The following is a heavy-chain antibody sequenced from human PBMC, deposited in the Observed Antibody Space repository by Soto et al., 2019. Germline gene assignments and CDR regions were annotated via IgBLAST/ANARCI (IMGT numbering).Heavy chain of an antibody. Sequence: SETLSLTCTVSGGSVSSGSYYWSWIRQPPGKGLEWIGYIYYSGSTNYNPSLKSRVTISVDTSKNQFSLKLSSVTAADTAVYYCARDRRIAAAGTFDPWGQGTLVTVSS. V-gene: IGHV4-61*01. D-gene: IGHD6-13*01. CDR1: GGSVSSGSYY. CDR2: IYYSGST. CDR3: ARDRRIAAAGTFDP. J-gene: IGHJ5*02.